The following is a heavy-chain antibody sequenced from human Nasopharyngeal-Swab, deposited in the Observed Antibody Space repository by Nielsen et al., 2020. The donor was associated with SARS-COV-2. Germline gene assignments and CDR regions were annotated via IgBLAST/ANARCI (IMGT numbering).Heavy chain of an antibody. V-gene: IGHV1-24*01. CDR2: FDPEDGET. CDR3: ATESGGAVAHYGMDV. J-gene: IGHJ6*02. CDR1: GYTLTELS. Sequence: GSVKASCKVSGYTLTELSMHWEPQAPAKGLEWMGGFDPEDGETIYAQKFQGRVTTTEDTSTDTAYMELSSLRSEDTAVYYCATESGGAVAHYGMDVWGQGTTVTVSS. D-gene: IGHD6-19*01.